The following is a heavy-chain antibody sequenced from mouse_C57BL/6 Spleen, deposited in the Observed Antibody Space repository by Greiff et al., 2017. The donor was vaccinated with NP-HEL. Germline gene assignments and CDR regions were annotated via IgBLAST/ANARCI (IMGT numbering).Heavy chain of an antibody. D-gene: IGHD2-3*01. CDR3: ARRDGYYNYFDY. CDR2: ISSGSSTI. Sequence: DVQLVESGGGLVKPGGSLKLSCAASGFTFSDYGMHWVRQAPEKGLEWVAYISSGSSTIYYADTVKGRFTISRDNAKNTLFLQMTSLRSEDTAMYYCARRDGYYNYFDYWGQGTTLTVSS. CDR1: GFTFSDYG. J-gene: IGHJ2*01. V-gene: IGHV5-17*01.